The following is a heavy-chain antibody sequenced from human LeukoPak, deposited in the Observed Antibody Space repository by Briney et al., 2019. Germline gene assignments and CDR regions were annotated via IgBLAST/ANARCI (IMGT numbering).Heavy chain of an antibody. Sequence: SETLSLTCTVSGGSISGYYWSWIRQPPGKGLEWIGYIYNSGSTNYNPSLRSRITISVDTSKNQFSLRLSSVTSADTAVYYCARSNSGWDPFDYWGQGTLVTVSS. D-gene: IGHD6-19*01. CDR2: IYNSGST. CDR3: ARSNSGWDPFDY. J-gene: IGHJ4*02. V-gene: IGHV4-59*01. CDR1: GGSISGYY.